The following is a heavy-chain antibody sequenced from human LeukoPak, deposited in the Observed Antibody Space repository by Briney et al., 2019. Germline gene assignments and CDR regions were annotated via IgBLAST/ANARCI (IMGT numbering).Heavy chain of an antibody. Sequence: PGGSLRLSCAASGFTFSSYAMHWVRQAPGKGLEWVAVISYDGSNKYYADSVKGRFTISRDNSKNTLYLQMNSLRAEDTAVFYCARDGTSFGVARLDYWGQGTLVTVSS. CDR2: ISYDGSNK. D-gene: IGHD3-3*01. CDR3: ARDGTSFGVARLDY. V-gene: IGHV3-30-3*01. J-gene: IGHJ4*02. CDR1: GFTFSSYA.